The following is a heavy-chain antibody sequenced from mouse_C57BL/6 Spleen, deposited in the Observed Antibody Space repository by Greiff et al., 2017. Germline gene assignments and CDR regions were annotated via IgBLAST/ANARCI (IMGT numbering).Heavy chain of an antibody. CDR1: GYSFTGYY. CDR3: ASFLPGAMDY. Sequence: VHVKQSGPELVKPGASVKISCKASGYSFTGYYMNWVKQSPEKSLEWIGEINPSTGGTTYNQKFKAKATLTVDKSSSTAYMQLKSLTSEDSAVYYCASFLPGAMDYWGQGTSVTVSS. CDR2: INPSTGGT. D-gene: IGHD2-1*01. J-gene: IGHJ4*01. V-gene: IGHV1-42*01.